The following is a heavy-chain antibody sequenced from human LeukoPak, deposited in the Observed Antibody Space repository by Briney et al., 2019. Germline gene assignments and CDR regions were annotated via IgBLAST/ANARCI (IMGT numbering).Heavy chain of an antibody. CDR1: GFTFSSYA. CDR2: ISGSGGST. CDR3: AKGLYGDYVFNFDY. D-gene: IGHD4-17*01. Sequence: GGSLRLSCAASGFTFSSYAMSWVRQAPGKGLEWVSAISGSGGSTYYADSVKGRFTISRDNSKNTLYLQVNSLRAEDTAVYYCAKGLYGDYVFNFDYWGQGTLVTVSS. V-gene: IGHV3-23*01. J-gene: IGHJ4*02.